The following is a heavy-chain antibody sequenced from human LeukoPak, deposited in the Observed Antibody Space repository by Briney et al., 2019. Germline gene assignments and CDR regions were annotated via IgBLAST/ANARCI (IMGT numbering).Heavy chain of an antibody. D-gene: IGHD3-9*01. J-gene: IGHJ3*02. Sequence: GGSLRLSCAASGFTFSSYGMHWVRQAPGKGLEWVAVISYDGSNKYYADSVKGRFTISRDNAKNSLYLQMNSLRAEDTAVYYCARDSQWVELRYFDWFSDAFDIWGQGTMVTVSS. CDR2: ISYDGSNK. CDR3: ARDSQWVELRYFDWFSDAFDI. CDR1: GFTFSSYG. V-gene: IGHV3-30*03.